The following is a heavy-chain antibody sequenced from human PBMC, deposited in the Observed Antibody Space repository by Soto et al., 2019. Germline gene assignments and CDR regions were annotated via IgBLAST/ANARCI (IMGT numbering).Heavy chain of an antibody. J-gene: IGHJ4*02. D-gene: IGHD4-17*01. V-gene: IGHV1-69*13. CDR2: IIPIFGTA. CDR1: GGTFSSYA. CDR3: ARSPDDYGDVFDY. Sequence: SVKVSCKASGGTFSSYAISWVRQAPGQGLEWMGGIIPIFGTANYAQKFQGRVTITADESTSTAYMELSSLRSEDTAVYYCARSPDDYGDVFDYWGQGTLVTVSS.